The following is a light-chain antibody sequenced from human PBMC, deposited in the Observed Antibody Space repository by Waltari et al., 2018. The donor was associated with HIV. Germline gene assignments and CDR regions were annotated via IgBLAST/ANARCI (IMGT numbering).Light chain of an antibody. V-gene: IGLV3-25*03. CDR2: KDS. CDR1: TLADQY. CDR3: QSVDSKDSHYV. Sequence: SYELTQPPSVSVSPGQTARITCSGETLADQYVYWYPQKSGQAPVLVMYKDSKRHSGIPERFYGSTSGTTVTLIISGVQAEDEADYYCQSVDSKDSHYVFGTGTKVTVL. J-gene: IGLJ1*01.